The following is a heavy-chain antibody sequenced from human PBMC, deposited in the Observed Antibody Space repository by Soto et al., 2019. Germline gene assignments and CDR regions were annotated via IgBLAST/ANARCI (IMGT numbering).Heavy chain of an antibody. CDR3: AKDRGSAAGTWFDS. D-gene: IGHD6-25*01. Sequence: EVHLLESGGGLVPPGGSLRLSCAASGFTFSSYAMSWVRQAPGKGLEWVSGISDSGDSNYYADSLKGRFTISRDNAKRTLYLEMKSLRAEDTAVYYCAKDRGSAAGTWFDSWGQGNLVTVSS. CDR2: ISDSGDSN. CDR1: GFTFSSYA. V-gene: IGHV3-23*01. J-gene: IGHJ5*01.